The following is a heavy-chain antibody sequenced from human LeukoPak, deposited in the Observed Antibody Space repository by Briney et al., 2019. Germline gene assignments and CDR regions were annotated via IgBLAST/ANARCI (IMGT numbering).Heavy chain of an antibody. D-gene: IGHD3-10*01. J-gene: IGHJ6*03. CDR3: ARADGSEYYMDV. CDR2: IRSRGTYT. CDR1: GFAFSSYN. V-gene: IGHV3-21*01. Sequence: GGSLRLSCAASGFAFSSYNINWVRQAPGKGLEWGALIRSRGTYTQYADSVKGRFTISRDNAENSLYLQMNSLRAEDTAVYYCARADGSEYYMDVWGKGTTVTVSS.